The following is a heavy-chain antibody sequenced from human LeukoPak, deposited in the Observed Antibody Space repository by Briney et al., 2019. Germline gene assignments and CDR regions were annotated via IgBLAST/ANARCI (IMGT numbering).Heavy chain of an antibody. D-gene: IGHD6-19*01. J-gene: IGHJ4*02. Sequence: SETLSLTCTVSGGSISTYYWSWIRQPPGKGLEWIGFIYHSGITNYNPSLKSRVTISVDTSKNQFSLNLSSVTAADTAVYYCARDISSGWYFDYWGQGSLVTVSS. V-gene: IGHV4-59*01. CDR2: IYHSGIT. CDR3: ARDISSGWYFDY. CDR1: GGSISTYY.